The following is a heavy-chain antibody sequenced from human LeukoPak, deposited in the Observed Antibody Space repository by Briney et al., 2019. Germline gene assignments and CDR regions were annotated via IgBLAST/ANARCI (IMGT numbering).Heavy chain of an antibody. V-gene: IGHV3-21*01. Sequence: GGSLRLSCAASGFTFSSYSMNWVRQAPGKGLEWVSSISSSSSYIYYADSVKGRFTISRDNAKNSLYLQMNSLRAEDTAVYYCARDRNLGYCSGGSCGYYYGMDVWGQGTTVTVSS. CDR1: GFTFSSYS. CDR2: ISSSSSYI. J-gene: IGHJ6*02. D-gene: IGHD2-15*01. CDR3: ARDRNLGYCSGGSCGYYYGMDV.